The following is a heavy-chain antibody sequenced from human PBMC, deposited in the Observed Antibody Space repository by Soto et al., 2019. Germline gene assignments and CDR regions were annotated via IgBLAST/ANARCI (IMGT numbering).Heavy chain of an antibody. CDR2: IFYLGSS. Sequence: SETLSLTCTFSGDSIISSDFYWGWVRQPPGKGLEWIGSIFYLGSSYYNPSLKSRVTMSVDTSKNQLSLRLRSVTAADTALYFCARHSLALRKNNWFDPWGQGIMVTVSS. V-gene: IGHV4-39*01. J-gene: IGHJ5*02. D-gene: IGHD3-3*02. CDR1: GDSIISSDFY. CDR3: ARHSLALRKNNWFDP.